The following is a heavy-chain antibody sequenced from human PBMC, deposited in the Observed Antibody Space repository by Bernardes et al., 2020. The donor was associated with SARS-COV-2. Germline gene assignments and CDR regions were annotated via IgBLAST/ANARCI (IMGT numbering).Heavy chain of an antibody. CDR3: ARLTVVSPRFDY. J-gene: IGHJ4*02. D-gene: IGHD2-21*01. CDR2: IYYRGST. CDR1: GGSISSSDHY. Sequence: SETLSLTCTVAGGSISSSDHYWGWIRQPPGKGLEWIGNIYYRGSTYYNPSLKSRLTISVDTSKSQFSLKLNSVTAPDTAVYYCARLTVVSPRFDYWGQGTLVTVSS. V-gene: IGHV4-39*01.